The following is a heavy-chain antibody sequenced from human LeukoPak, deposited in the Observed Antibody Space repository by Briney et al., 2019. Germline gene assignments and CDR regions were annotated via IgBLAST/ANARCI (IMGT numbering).Heavy chain of an antibody. Sequence: GGSLRLSCAASGFTFSSYAMHWVRQAPGKGLEWVAVISYDGSNKYYADSVKGRFTISRDNSKNTLYLQMNSLRAEDTAVYYCARADTYYYDSSGYLNWGQGTLVTVSS. V-gene: IGHV3-30*01. CDR3: ARADTYYYDSSGYLN. D-gene: IGHD3-22*01. CDR1: GFTFSSYA. CDR2: ISYDGSNK. J-gene: IGHJ4*02.